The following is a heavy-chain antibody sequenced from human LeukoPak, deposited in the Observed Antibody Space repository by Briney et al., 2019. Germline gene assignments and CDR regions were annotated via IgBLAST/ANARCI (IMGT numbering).Heavy chain of an antibody. CDR1: GFTFSSYG. D-gene: IGHD1-26*01. J-gene: IGHJ5*02. CDR2: ISASAYTT. V-gene: IGHV3-23*01. Sequence: GGSLRLSCAASGFTFSSYGMSWVRQAPGKGLEWVSTISASAYTTSYAASVKGRFTISRDNSKNTLYLQMNSLRAEDTAVYYCARVALGSHGLNWFDPWGQGTLVTVSS. CDR3: ARVALGSHGLNWFDP.